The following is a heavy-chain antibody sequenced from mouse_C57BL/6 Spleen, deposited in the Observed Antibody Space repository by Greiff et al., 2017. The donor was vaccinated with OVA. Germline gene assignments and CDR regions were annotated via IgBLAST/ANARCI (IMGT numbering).Heavy chain of an antibody. CDR1: GFSLTSYG. J-gene: IGHJ3*01. CDR3: ARMGEVAY. Sequence: VQGVESGPGLVQPSQSLSITCTVSGFSLTSYGVHWVRQSPGKGLEWLGVIWSGGSTDYNAAFISRLSISKDNSKSQVFFKMNSLQADDTAIYYCARMGEVAYWGQGTLVTVSA. V-gene: IGHV2-2*01. D-gene: IGHD2-13*01. CDR2: IWSGGST.